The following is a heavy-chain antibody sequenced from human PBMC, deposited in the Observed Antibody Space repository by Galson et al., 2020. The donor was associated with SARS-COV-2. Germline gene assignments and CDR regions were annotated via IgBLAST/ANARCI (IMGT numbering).Heavy chain of an antibody. CDR2: VTASGDAT. V-gene: IGHV3-23*01. CDR3: TKGALVVPAAGGGNYFDH. Sequence: GGSLRLSCAASGFTFSTYVMRWVRQAPGKGLEWVSTVTASGDATYYADSVKDRFTISRDNSKNTRYLQMNSLRAEDTAVYYCTKGALVVPAAGGGNYFDHWGQGTLVAVSS. CDR1: GFTFSTYV. J-gene: IGHJ4*02. D-gene: IGHD2-2*01.